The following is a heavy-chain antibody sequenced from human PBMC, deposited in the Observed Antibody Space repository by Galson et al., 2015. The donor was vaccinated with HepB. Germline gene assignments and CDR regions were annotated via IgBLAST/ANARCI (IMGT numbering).Heavy chain of an antibody. Sequence: ETLSLTCAVSGYSISSSNWWGRIRQPPGKGLEWIGYMYYTGSTYYNPSLKSRLTMSVDTSKNQFSLKLSSVTAVDTAVYYCAKGPEGGGGPPDYWGQGTLVIVSS. CDR2: MYYTGST. V-gene: IGHV4-28*03. J-gene: IGHJ4*02. CDR1: GYSISSSNW. CDR3: AKGPEGGGGPPDY. D-gene: IGHD2-15*01.